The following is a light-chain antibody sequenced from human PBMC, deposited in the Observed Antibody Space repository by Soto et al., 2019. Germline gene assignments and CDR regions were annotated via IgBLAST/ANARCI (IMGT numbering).Light chain of an antibody. V-gene: IGKV3-15*01. CDR2: GAS. CDR1: QSVDKY. Sequence: IVMTQSPPTLSVSPGERATLSCRASQSVDKYVAWYQQKPGQGPRLLIYGASTRATGIPARFSGSGSGTEFTLTISSLVSDDFAVYYCQQYFHWPPEAFGQGTKLEVK. J-gene: IGKJ1*01. CDR3: QQYFHWPPEA.